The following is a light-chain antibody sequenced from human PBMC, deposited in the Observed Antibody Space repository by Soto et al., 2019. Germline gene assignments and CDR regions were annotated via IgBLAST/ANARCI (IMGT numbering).Light chain of an antibody. V-gene: IGKV1-39*01. CDR2: AAS. Sequence: DIQMTQSPSSLSASVGDRDTITCRASQNINNFLNWYQQKPGKAPRLLIYAASSLQSGVPSRFTGRGSGTDFTLTITGLQREDFALYYCQQSYDTVTFGPGTKVEIE. CDR3: QQSYDTVT. CDR1: QNINNF. J-gene: IGKJ3*01.